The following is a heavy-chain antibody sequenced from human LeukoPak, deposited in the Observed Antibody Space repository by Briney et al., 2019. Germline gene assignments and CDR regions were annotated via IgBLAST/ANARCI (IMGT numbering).Heavy chain of an antibody. V-gene: IGHV4-34*01. D-gene: IGHD3-3*01. CDR1: GGSFRGYY. CDR2: INHSGST. CDR3: ARGHRITIFGVVIIVGNWFDP. Sequence: PSETLSLTCAVYGGSFRGYYWSWIRQPPGKGLEWIGEINHSGSTNYNPSLKSRVTISVDTSKNQFSLKLSSVTAADTAVYYCARGHRITIFGVVIIVGNWFDPWGQGTLVTVSS. J-gene: IGHJ5*02.